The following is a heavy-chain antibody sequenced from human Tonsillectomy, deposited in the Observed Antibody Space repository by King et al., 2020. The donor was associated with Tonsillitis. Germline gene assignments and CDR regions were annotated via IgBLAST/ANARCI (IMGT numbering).Heavy chain of an antibody. J-gene: IGHJ4*02. CDR1: GGSFSNYY. D-gene: IGHD1-26*01. CDR3: ARGEVGATRGLFYY. V-gene: IGHV4-34*01. Sequence: VQLQQWGAGLLKPSETLSLTCAVYGGSFSNYYWSWIRQPPGKGLEWIGEIKHSGSTNYNPSLKSRVTISVDTSKNQFSLRLSSVTAADTAVYYCARGEVGATRGLFYYWGQGTLVTVSS. CDR2: IKHSGST.